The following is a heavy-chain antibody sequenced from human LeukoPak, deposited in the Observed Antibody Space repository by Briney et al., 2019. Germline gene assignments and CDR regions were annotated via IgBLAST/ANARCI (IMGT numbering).Heavy chain of an antibody. CDR1: GYTFTSYY. CDR2: INPSGGST. Sequence: ASVKVSCKASGYTFTSYYMQWVRQAPGQGLEWMGIINPSGGSTSYAQKFQGRVTMTRDTSTSTVYMELSSLRSEDTAVYYCAIGPIGYYDFWSGYPDYWGQGTLVTVSS. D-gene: IGHD3-3*01. V-gene: IGHV1-46*01. J-gene: IGHJ4*02. CDR3: AIGPIGYYDFWSGYPDY.